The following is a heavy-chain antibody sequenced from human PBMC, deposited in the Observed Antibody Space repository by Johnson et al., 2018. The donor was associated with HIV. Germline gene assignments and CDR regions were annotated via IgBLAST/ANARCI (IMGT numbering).Heavy chain of an antibody. Sequence: EQLVESGGGLVKPGGSLRLSCAASGFTFTNAWMNWVRQATGKGLEWVSAIGTAGDTYYPGSVKGRFTISRDNAKNSLYLQMNSLRAEDTAVYYCTTRGFVVVPAANLHAFDIWGQGTMVTVSS. V-gene: IGHV3-13*01. CDR1: GFTFTNAW. CDR3: TTRGFVVVPAANLHAFDI. CDR2: IGTAGDT. D-gene: IGHD2-2*01. J-gene: IGHJ3*02.